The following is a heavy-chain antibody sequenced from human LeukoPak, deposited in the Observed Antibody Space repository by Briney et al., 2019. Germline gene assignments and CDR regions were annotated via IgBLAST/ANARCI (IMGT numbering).Heavy chain of an antibody. CDR1: GGSISSSSYY. CDR3: ARAGIIRERELEDI. CDR2: IYCSGST. D-gene: IGHD2-15*01. J-gene: IGHJ4*02. Sequence: SETLSLTCTVSGGSISSSSYYWGWIRQPPGKGLEWIGSIYCSGSTNYNPFLKSRVTISVDTSKTQFSLKLSSVTTTDTAVYYCARAGIIRERELEDIWGQGTLVTVSS. V-gene: IGHV4-39*07.